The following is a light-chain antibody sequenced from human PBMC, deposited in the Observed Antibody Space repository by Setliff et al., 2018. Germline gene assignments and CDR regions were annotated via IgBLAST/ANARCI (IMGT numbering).Light chain of an antibody. Sequence: QSVLTQPASVSGSPGQSITISCTGTSSDVGYYNYVSWYQQHPGKAPKLMIYEVSNRPSGVSNRFSGSKSGNTASLTISGLQAEDEAEYYCSSYTSSSTRVFGTGTKGTVL. CDR3: SSYTSSSTRV. CDR2: EVS. V-gene: IGLV2-14*01. J-gene: IGLJ1*01. CDR1: SSDVGYYNY.